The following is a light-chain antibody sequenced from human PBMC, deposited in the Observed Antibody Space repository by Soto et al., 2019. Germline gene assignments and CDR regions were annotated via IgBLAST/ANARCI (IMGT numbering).Light chain of an antibody. Sequence: QSVLTQPPSVCGSPGQSFTISCTGTSSDVGKYDRVSWYQQPPGTAPKLIIYEVTNRPSGVSNRFSGSKSGNTASLTISGLQAEDEADYYCSSYTSSSPLFVFGTGTKVTVL. V-gene: IGLV2-18*02. J-gene: IGLJ1*01. CDR3: SSYTSSSPLFV. CDR1: SSDVGKYDR. CDR2: EVT.